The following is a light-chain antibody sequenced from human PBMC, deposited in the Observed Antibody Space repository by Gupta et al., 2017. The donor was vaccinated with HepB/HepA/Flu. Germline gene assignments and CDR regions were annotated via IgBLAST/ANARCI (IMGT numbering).Light chain of an antibody. Sequence: DVVMTQTPLSLSVTPGQPASISCKSSQSLLFGDGKTYLYWFLQRPGQPPHHLIYEVSNRGYGVPERFSGSGSGTDFTLKISRGEAEDVGVYYCRQTIEFPLTFGGGTKVEI. CDR2: EVS. V-gene: IGKV2D-29*01. CDR1: QSLLFGDGKTY. CDR3: RQTIEFPLT. J-gene: IGKJ4*01.